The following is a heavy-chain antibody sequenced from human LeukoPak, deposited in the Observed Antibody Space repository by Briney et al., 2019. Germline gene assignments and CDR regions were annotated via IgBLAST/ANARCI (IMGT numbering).Heavy chain of an antibody. Sequence: ASVKVSCKVSGYTLTELSMHWVRQAPGKGLEWMGGFDPEDGETIYAQKFQGRVTMTEDTSTDTAYMELSSLRSEDTAVYYCATVGSTSARYGMDVWGQGTTVTVSS. D-gene: IGHD2-2*01. CDR2: FDPEDGET. CDR3: ATVGSTSARYGMDV. CDR1: GYTLTELS. J-gene: IGHJ6*02. V-gene: IGHV1-24*01.